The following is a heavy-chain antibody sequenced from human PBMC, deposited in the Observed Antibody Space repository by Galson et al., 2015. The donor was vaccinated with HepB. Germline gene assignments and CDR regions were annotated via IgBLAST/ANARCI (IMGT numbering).Heavy chain of an antibody. V-gene: IGHV3-73*01. D-gene: IGHD2-2*02. CDR3: ITEKGAIQEWKGAFDF. J-gene: IGHJ4*02. Sequence: SLRLSCAASGFTFSGSAIHWVRQTSGKGLEWVGRIRSKASNYATAYAASPKGRFTISRDDSKNTLYLQMNSLKIEDTAVYYCITEKGAIQEWKGAFDFWGQGTLVTVSS. CDR1: GFTFSGSA. CDR2: IRSKASNYAT.